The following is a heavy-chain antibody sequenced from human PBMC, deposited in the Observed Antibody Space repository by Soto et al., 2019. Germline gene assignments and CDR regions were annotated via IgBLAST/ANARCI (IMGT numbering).Heavy chain of an antibody. CDR2: ISSSSSTI. CDR3: ARVRSSSWYRKTGGEFDY. Sequence: GGSLRLSCAASGFTFSSYSMNWVRQAPGKGLEWVSYISSSSSTIYYADSVKGRFTSSRDNAKNSLYLQMNSLRAEDTAVYYCARVRSSSWYRKTGGEFDYWGQGTLVTVSS. CDR1: GFTFSSYS. D-gene: IGHD6-13*01. J-gene: IGHJ4*02. V-gene: IGHV3-48*01.